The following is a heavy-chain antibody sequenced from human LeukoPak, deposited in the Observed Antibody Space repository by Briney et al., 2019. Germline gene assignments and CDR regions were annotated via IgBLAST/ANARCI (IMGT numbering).Heavy chain of an antibody. CDR2: IYYSGST. V-gene: IGHV4-39*07. CDR1: GGSISSSSYY. J-gene: IGHJ4*02. D-gene: IGHD3-22*01. Sequence: PSETLSLTCTVSGGSISSSSYYWGWIRQPPGKGLEWIGSIYYSGSTYYNPSLKSRVTISVDTSKNQFSLKLSSVTAADTAVYYCARGSFDSSGYYYVLTPFDYWGQGTLVTVSS. CDR3: ARGSFDSSGYYYVLTPFDY.